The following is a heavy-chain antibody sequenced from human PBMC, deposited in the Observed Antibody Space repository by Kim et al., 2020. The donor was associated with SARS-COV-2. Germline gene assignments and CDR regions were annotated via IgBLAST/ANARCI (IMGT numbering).Heavy chain of an antibody. J-gene: IGHJ4*02. D-gene: IGHD3-10*01. V-gene: IGHV3-30-3*01. CDR3: ARGGNDWFGELSGPDY. Sequence: GGSLRLSCAASGFTFSSYAMHWVRQAPGKGLEWVAVISYDGSNKYYADSVKGRFTISRDNSKNTLYLQMNSLRAEDTAVYYCARGGNDWFGELSGPDYWGQGTMVTVSS. CDR1: GFTFSSYA. CDR2: ISYDGSNK.